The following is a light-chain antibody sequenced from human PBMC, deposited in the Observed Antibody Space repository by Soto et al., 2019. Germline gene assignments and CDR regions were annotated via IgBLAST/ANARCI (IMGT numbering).Light chain of an antibody. CDR1: SSDVGNYNY. Sequence: QSVLTQSASVSGCPGQSITISCTGTSSDVGNYNYVSWYQQHPGAVPKLIIFNVNNRPSGVSNRFSGSKSGNTASLTISVLQAEDEADDYCRSCRSRNTYVFGIGSKVTVL. V-gene: IGLV2-14*01. CDR3: RSCRSRNTYV. CDR2: NVN. J-gene: IGLJ1*01.